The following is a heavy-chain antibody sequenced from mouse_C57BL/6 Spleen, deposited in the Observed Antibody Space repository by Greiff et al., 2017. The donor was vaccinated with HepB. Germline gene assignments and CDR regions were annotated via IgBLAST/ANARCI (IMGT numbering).Heavy chain of an antibody. CDR2: IHPNSGST. D-gene: IGHD1-1*01. CDR1: GYTFTSYW. J-gene: IGHJ2*01. V-gene: IGHV1-64*01. Sequence: QVQLQQSGAELVKPGASVKLSCKASGYTFTSYWMHWVKQRPGQGLEWIGMIHPNSGSTNYNEKFKSKATLAVDKSSSTAYMQLSSLTSEDSAVYYCARDYYGREYFDYWGQGTTLTVSS. CDR3: ARDYYGREYFDY.